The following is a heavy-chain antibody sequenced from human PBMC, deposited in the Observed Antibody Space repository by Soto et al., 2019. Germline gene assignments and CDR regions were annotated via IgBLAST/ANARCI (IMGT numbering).Heavy chain of an antibody. CDR2: ISYDGSNK. Sequence: LEWVAVISYDGSNKYYADSVKGRFTISRDNSKNTLYLQMNSLRAEDTAVYYCAKDTGGWCDYWGQGPLVTVSS. CDR3: AKDTGGWCDY. J-gene: IGHJ4*02. V-gene: IGHV3-30*18. D-gene: IGHD6-19*01.